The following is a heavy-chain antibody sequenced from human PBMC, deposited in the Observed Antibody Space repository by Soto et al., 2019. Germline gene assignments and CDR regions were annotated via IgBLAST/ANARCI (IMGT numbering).Heavy chain of an antibody. J-gene: IGHJ2*01. CDR2: IYYSGST. Sequence: QVQLQESGPGLVKPSETLSLTCTVSGGSISSYSWSWIRQPPGKGLEWIGYIYYSGSTNYNPSLKSRVTISVDTSKNQFSPTLSSVTAADTAVYYCARFNWYFDLWGRGTLVTVSS. CDR1: GGSISSYS. CDR3: ARFNWYFDL. V-gene: IGHV4-59*08.